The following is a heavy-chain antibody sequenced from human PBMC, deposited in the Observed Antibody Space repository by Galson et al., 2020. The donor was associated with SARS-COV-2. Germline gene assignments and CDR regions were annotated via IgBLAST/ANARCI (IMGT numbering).Heavy chain of an antibody. V-gene: IGHV3-73*01. J-gene: IGHJ4*02. Sequence: GGSLRLSCAASGFTFSGSAMHWFRQAPGRGLEWVGRTDNKINGFATAYGEAVKHRFIIFRDDATSTMYLQMDSLKTEDAAVYYCSRFFCGGGCYFDSWGQGALVTVSS. CDR2: TDNKINGFAT. CDR3: SRFFCGGGCYFDS. D-gene: IGHD2-21*02. CDR1: GFTFSGSA.